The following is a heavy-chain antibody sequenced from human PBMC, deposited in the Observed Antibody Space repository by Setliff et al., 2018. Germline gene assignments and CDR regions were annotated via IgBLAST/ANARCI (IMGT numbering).Heavy chain of an antibody. CDR1: GYTFTSYD. Sequence: GASVKVSCKASGYTFTSYDINWVRRATGQGLEWMGGIIPILGIANYAQKFQGRVTITADESTSTAYMELSSLRSEDTAVYYCASPRGAVAGTLDAFDIWGQGTMVTVSS. CDR3: ASPRGAVAGTLDAFDI. J-gene: IGHJ3*02. D-gene: IGHD6-19*01. CDR2: IIPILGIA. V-gene: IGHV1-69*10.